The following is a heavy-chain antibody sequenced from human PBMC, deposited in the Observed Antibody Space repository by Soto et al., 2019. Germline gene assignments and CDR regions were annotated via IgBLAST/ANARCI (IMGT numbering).Heavy chain of an antibody. D-gene: IGHD3-3*01. CDR1: GFTFSSHW. CDR2: INRDGSNT. Sequence: EVQLVESVGGLVQPGGSLRLSCAASGFTFSSHWMHWVRQAPGKGLVWVSRINRDGSNTSYADSVKGRSTISRDNAKNTLYLEMHSLRAEDTAVYYCARDNYDFWSGVFYYYIDVWGKGTTVTVSS. V-gene: IGHV3-74*01. J-gene: IGHJ6*03. CDR3: ARDNYDFWSGVFYYYIDV.